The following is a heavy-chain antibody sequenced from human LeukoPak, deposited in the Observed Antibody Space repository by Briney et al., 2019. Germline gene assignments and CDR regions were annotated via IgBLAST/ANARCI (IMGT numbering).Heavy chain of an antibody. Sequence: SETLSLTCAVSAASISNYYWSWIRQAPGKGLEWIGYISTSGSTNYNPSLKSRVSISLDTSKNRFSLNLNFVTAADTAVYYCASPRSGYRYSFDYWGQGALVTVSS. CDR3: ASPRSGYRYSFDY. J-gene: IGHJ4*02. V-gene: IGHV4-4*09. D-gene: IGHD3-22*01. CDR2: ISTSGST. CDR1: AASISNYY.